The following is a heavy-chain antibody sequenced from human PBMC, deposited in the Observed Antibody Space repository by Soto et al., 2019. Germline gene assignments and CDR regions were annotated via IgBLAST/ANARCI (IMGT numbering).Heavy chain of an antibody. V-gene: IGHV1-58*01. J-gene: IGHJ5*02. CDR2: IVVGSGNT. Sequence: SVKVSCKASGFTFTSSAVQWVRQARGQRLEWIGWIVVGSGNTNYAQKFQERVTITRDMSTSTAYMELSSLRSEDTAVYYCAADLPYYDSSGYRGGNWFDPWGQGTLVTVSS. CDR3: AADLPYYDSSGYRGGNWFDP. D-gene: IGHD3-22*01. CDR1: GFTFTSSA.